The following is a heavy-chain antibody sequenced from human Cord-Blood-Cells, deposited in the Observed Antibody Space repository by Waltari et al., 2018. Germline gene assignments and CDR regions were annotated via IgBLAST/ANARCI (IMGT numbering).Heavy chain of an antibody. D-gene: IGHD2-21*01. CDR1: GGSISGDY. Sequence: QVQLQESGPGLVKPSETLSLTCTVSGGSISGDYCNWIRQHHGQGLEWIGYIYYSGSTNYNPSLKSRVTISVDTSKNQFSLKLSSVTAADTAVYYWARGPVVIARYYYYYYGMDVWGQGTTVTVSS. J-gene: IGHJ6*02. CDR2: IYYSGST. V-gene: IGHV4-59*01. CDR3: ARGPVVIARYYYYYYGMDV.